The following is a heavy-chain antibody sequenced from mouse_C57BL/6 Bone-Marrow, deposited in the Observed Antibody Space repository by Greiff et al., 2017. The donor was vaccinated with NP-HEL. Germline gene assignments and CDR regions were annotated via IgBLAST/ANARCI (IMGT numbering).Heavy chain of an antibody. CDR1: GFTFSDYY. J-gene: IGHJ1*03. V-gene: IGHV5-16*01. CDR2: INYDGSST. D-gene: IGHD1-1*01. Sequence: EVQVVESEGGLVQPGSSMKLSCTASGFTFSDYYMAWVRQVPEKGLEWVANINYDGSSTYYLDSLKSRFIISRDNAKNILYLQMSSLTSEDTATYYCAREGYGSSYGYFDVWGTGTTVTVSS. CDR3: AREGYGSSYGYFDV.